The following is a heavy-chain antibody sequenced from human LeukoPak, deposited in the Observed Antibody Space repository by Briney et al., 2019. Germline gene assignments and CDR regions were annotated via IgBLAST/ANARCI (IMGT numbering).Heavy chain of an antibody. CDR3: ARVPRTMYDSSGSDAFDI. D-gene: IGHD3-22*01. J-gene: IGHJ3*02. V-gene: IGHV1-18*01. CDR2: ISAYNGNT. Sequence: ASVKVSCKASGYTFTSYGISWVRQAPGQGLEWMGWISAYNGNTNYAQKLQGRVTMTTDTSTSTAYMELRSLRSDDTAVYYCARVPRTMYDSSGSDAFDIWGQGTMVTVSS. CDR1: GYTFTSYG.